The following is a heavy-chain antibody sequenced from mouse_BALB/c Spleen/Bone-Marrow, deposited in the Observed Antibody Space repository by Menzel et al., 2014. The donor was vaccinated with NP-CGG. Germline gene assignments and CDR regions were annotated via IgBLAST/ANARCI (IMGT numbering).Heavy chain of an antibody. D-gene: IGHD2-10*02. Sequence: VQLQQSGAELVRPGSPVKISCKASGYPFSSYWMNWVKQRPGQGLEWIGQIYPGDGETNYNGKFKGNATLTADKSSSTAYMQLISLTSEDSAVYFCARKYGDYWGQGTTLTVSS. CDR3: ARKYGDY. V-gene: IGHV1-80*01. J-gene: IGHJ2*01. CDR1: GYPFSSYW. CDR2: IYPGDGET.